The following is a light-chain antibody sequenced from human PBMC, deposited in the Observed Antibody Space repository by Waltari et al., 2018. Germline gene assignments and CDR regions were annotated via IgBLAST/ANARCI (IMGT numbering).Light chain of an antibody. CDR3: LSYTTSDTYV. J-gene: IGLJ1*01. CDR1: SSDVGRYDY. CDR2: EVT. Sequence: SALPQPASVSGSPGQSISISCTGTSSDVGRYDYFSWYQQHPDKAPKLLLYEVTQRPAGISHRFSGSKSGDTASLTISGLQSEDEADYYCLSYTTSDTYVFGSGTRVTVL. V-gene: IGLV2-14*03.